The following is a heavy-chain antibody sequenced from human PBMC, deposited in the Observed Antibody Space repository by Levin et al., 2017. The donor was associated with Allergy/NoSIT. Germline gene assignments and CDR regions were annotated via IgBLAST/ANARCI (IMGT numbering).Heavy chain of an antibody. CDR2: VYYSGTT. CDR1: GGPISGHY. J-gene: IGHJ5*02. V-gene: IGHV4-59*11. D-gene: IGHD6-19*01. Sequence: SETLSLTCAVSGGPISGHYWSWIRQFPGKGLEWIGYVYYSGTTNCNPSLKSRVTISVDTSKNQSSLRLNSVTPADTAVYYCARGTPMRHSSGWIANWFDPWGQGTLVTVSS. CDR3: ARGTPMRHSSGWIANWFDP.